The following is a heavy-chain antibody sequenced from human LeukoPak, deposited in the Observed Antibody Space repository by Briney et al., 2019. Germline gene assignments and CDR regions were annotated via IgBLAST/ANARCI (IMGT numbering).Heavy chain of an antibody. CDR1: GFTFSSYS. J-gene: IGHJ3*02. Sequence: PGGSLRLSCAASGFTFSSYSMTWVRQAPGKGLEWVSSISSSSSYIYYADSVKGRFTISRDNAKNSLYLQMNSLRAEDTAVYYCARDKSRGGFTMIVHDAFDIWGQGTMVTVSS. CDR3: ARDKSRGGFTMIVHDAFDI. V-gene: IGHV3-21*03. D-gene: IGHD3-22*01. CDR2: ISSSSSYI.